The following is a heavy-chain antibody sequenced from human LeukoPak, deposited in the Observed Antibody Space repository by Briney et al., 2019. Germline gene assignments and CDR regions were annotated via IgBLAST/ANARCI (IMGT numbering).Heavy chain of an antibody. CDR2: ISGSGGST. CDR1: RFTFSSYA. Sequence: GGSLRLSCAASRFTFSSYALSWVRQAPGKGLEWVSAISGSGGSTYYADSVKGRFTISRDNSRNTLYLQMNSLRAEDTAVYYCAKQQHIMVVTAIRDNPRYYYYGMDVWGQGTTVTVSS. J-gene: IGHJ6*02. CDR3: AKQQHIMVVTAIRDNPRYYYYGMDV. V-gene: IGHV3-23*01. D-gene: IGHD2-21*02.